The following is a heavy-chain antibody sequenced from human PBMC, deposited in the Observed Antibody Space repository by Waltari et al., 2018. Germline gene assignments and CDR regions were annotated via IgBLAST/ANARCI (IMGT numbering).Heavy chain of an antibody. CDR2: ISHTERA. CDR1: GYSISSGHY. V-gene: IGHV4-38-2*01. CDR3: ARRPGWYSSSSVGFDY. J-gene: IGHJ4*02. D-gene: IGHD6-6*01. Sequence: QVQLQESGPGLVKPSETLSLICAVSGYSISSGHYWGWIRQPPGQGLEWIGSISHTERAYSNPSLKSRVTISVDTSKNQFSLNLDSLTAADTAVYFCARRPGWYSSSSVGFDYWGQGILVTVSS.